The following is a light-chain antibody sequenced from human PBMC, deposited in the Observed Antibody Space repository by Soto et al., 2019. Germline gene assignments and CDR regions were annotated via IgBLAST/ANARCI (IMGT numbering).Light chain of an antibody. V-gene: IGKV1-5*03. J-gene: IGKJ1*01. CDR3: QQYNSYPWT. CDR2: KAS. CDR1: QSISSW. Sequence: ASIGDRVTVTCRASQSISSWLAWFQQKPGKAPKLLIYKASSLESGVPSRFSGSGSGTEFTLTISSLQPDDFATYYCQQYNSYPWTFGQGTKV.